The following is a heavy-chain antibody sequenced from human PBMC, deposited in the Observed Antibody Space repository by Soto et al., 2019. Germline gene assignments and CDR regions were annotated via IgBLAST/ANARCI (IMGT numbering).Heavy chain of an antibody. CDR1: GFILSSYG. CDR2: IHPSGGST. J-gene: IGHJ4*02. V-gene: IGHV3-23*01. CDR3: AKDPSTGPPDC. Sequence: VGSLRLSCAPAGFILSSYGISWVRQAPGKGLQWVATIHPSGGSTHYAESVRGRFTISRDNSRDTLYLQMNSLRAEDTAVYYCAKDPSTGPPDCWGQGALVTVSS. D-gene: IGHD3-9*01.